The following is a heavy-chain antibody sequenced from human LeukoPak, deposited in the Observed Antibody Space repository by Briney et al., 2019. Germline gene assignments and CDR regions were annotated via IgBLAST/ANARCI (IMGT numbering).Heavy chain of an antibody. CDR1: GYTFTNYA. V-gene: IGHV1-3*01. CDR2: INAGIGNT. J-gene: IGHJ3*02. Sequence: ASVKVSCKASGYTFTNYAIHWVRQAPGQRLEWMGWINAGIGNTKYSKKFQDRVAITRDASASTAYMELSSLRSEDTSVYYCARTQGVYYGGNFGAFDIWGQGTMVTVSS. CDR3: ARTQGVYYGGNFGAFDI. D-gene: IGHD4-23*01.